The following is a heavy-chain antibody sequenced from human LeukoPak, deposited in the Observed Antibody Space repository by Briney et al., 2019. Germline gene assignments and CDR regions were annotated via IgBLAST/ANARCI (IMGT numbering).Heavy chain of an antibody. J-gene: IGHJ5*02. CDR2: IYYSGST. CDR1: GGPISNHY. CDR3: ARQYYDILTGYDWFDP. D-gene: IGHD3-9*01. V-gene: IGHV4-59*08. Sequence: SETLSLTCAVSGGPISNHYWSWIRQPPGKGLEWIGYIYYSGSTNYNPSLKSRVTISVGTSKNQFSLKLSSVTAADTAVYYCARQYYDILTGYDWFDPWGQGTLVTVSS.